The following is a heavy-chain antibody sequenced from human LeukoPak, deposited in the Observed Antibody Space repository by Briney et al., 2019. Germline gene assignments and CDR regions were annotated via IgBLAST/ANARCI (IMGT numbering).Heavy chain of an antibody. D-gene: IGHD3-10*01. CDR2: IYYSGST. Sequence: SETLSLTCAVSGGSISSNSYYWGWIRQPPGKGLEWIGSIYYSGSTYYSPSLKSRVTISLDTSRNQFSLKLNSVTAADTAVYYCAKYNGSGLIDIWGQGTMVTVSS. J-gene: IGHJ3*02. CDR3: AKYNGSGLIDI. CDR1: GGSISSNSYY. V-gene: IGHV4-39*07.